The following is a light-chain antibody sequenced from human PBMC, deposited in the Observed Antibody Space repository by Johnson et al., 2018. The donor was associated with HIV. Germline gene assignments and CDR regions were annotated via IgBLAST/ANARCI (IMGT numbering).Light chain of an antibody. V-gene: IGLV1-51*02. Sequence: QSVLTQPPSVSAAPGQKVTIFCSGSSSNIGNNYVSWYQQLPGTAPKLLIYENNKRPSGIPDRFSGSKSGTSATLGITGLPAGAEADYYCGTWHSALSGGGVFGTGTRVTVL. CDR2: ENN. J-gene: IGLJ1*01. CDR1: SSNIGNNY. CDR3: GTWHSALSGGGV.